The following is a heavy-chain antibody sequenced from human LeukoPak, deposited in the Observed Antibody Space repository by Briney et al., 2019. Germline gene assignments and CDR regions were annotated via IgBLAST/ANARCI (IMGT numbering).Heavy chain of an antibody. CDR1: GGSISSYY. CDR3: ARGHPRGDFWSGTKKQYYFDY. Sequence: SETLSLTCTVSGGSISSYYWSWIRQPPGKGLEWIGEINHSGSTNYNPSLKSRVTISVDTSKNQFSLKLSSVTAADTAVYYCARGHPRGDFWSGTKKQYYFDYWGQGTLVTVSS. V-gene: IGHV4-34*01. D-gene: IGHD3-3*01. J-gene: IGHJ4*02. CDR2: INHSGST.